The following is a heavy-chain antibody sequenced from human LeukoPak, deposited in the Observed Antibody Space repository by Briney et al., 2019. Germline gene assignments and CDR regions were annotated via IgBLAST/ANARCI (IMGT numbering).Heavy chain of an antibody. J-gene: IGHJ1*01. V-gene: IGHV3-23*01. CDR2: ISETSRKT. Sequence: GGSLRLSCAAYGFTFNIYAMSWVRQAPEKGLEWVSAISETSRKTYYADPVKGRFTISRDNSKNTLYLQMNDLRDEDTAVYYCVQEARRDGYKLAPVAEHWGQGTLATVSS. D-gene: IGHD5-24*01. CDR3: VQEARRDGYKLAPVAEH. CDR1: GFTFNIYA.